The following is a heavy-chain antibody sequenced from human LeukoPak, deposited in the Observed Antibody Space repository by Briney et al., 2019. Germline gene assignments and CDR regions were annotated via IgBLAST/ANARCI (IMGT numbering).Heavy chain of an antibody. CDR1: GGSFSGYY. Sequence: SETLSLTCAVYGGSFSGYYWSWIRQPPGKGLEWIGEINHSGSTNYNPSLKSRVTISVDTSKNQFSLKLSSVTAADTAVYYCARDHFYGSGSYLVGWFDPWGQGTLVTVSS. CDR2: INHSGST. J-gene: IGHJ5*02. CDR3: ARDHFYGSGSYLVGWFDP. D-gene: IGHD3-10*01. V-gene: IGHV4-34*01.